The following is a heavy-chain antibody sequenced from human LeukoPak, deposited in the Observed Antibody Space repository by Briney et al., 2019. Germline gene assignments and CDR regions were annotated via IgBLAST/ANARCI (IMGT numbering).Heavy chain of an antibody. CDR1: GASISTSY. J-gene: IGHJ4*02. Sequence: SETLSLTCTVSGASISTSYWYWIRQPPRKGLEWIGYIHYSGDINYNPSHKSRVTISAYTSKNQLSLKLSSVTAADTAVYYCARVGCSGGSCYPDYWGQGTLVTVSS. CDR2: IHYSGDI. V-gene: IGHV4-59*01. CDR3: ARVGCSGGSCYPDY. D-gene: IGHD2-15*01.